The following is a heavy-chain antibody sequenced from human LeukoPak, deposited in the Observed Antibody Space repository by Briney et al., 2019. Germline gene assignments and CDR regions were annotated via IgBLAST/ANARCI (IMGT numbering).Heavy chain of an antibody. CDR2: MNPNSGNT. CDR1: GYTFTSYD. V-gene: IGHV1-8*01. Sequence: ASVKVSCKASGYTFTSYDINWVRQATGQGLEWMGWMNPNSGNTGYAQKFQGRVTMTRNTSISTAYMELSSLRSDDTAVYYCARSGVVDATSRYMDVWGKGTTVTVSS. J-gene: IGHJ6*03. CDR3: ARSGVVDATSRYMDV. D-gene: IGHD5-12*01.